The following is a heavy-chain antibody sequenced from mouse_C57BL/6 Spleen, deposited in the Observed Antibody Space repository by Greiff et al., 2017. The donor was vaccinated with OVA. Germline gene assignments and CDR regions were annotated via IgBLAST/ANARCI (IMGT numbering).Heavy chain of an antibody. CDR1: GYTFTSYW. Sequence: QVQLQQPGAELVKPGASVKLSCKASGYTFTSYWMQWVKQRPGQGLEWIGEIDPSDSYTNYNQKFKGKATLTVETSSSTAYMQLSSLTSEDSAVYYCARSQATTVVGTFDYWGQGTTLTVSS. CDR2: IDPSDSYT. J-gene: IGHJ2*01. D-gene: IGHD1-1*01. CDR3: ARSQATTVVGTFDY. V-gene: IGHV1-50*01.